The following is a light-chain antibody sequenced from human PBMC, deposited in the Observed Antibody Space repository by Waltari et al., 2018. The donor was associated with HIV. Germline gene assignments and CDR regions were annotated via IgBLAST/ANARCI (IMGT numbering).Light chain of an antibody. J-gene: IGKJ4*01. Sequence: DIKMTQSPSSLSASVGDRVTITCRASQDIANSLCWYQQKSGKVPKLLVFNTFQLARGVPSRVSGGGSGTGYSLTISSLQPEDFASYYCQQYFSDPLTFGGGTKVEIK. CDR2: NTF. CDR3: QQYFSDPLT. CDR1: QDIANS. V-gene: IGKV1-NL1*01.